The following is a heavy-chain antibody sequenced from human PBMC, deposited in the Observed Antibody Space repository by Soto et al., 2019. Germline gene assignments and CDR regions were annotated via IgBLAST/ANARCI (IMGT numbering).Heavy chain of an antibody. Sequence: EVQLVESGGGLVQPGGSLRLSCSATIFIFSSCWRSWLRQAPGKGLEWVASMNEYGSERYYVDSVKGRFTISRDNAKNSLYLQMNSLRAEDTAVYYCARATGADKEDYWGQGTLVTVSS. CDR2: MNEYGSER. J-gene: IGHJ4*02. CDR3: ARATGADKEDY. CDR1: IFIFSSCW. V-gene: IGHV3-7*04. D-gene: IGHD3-10*01.